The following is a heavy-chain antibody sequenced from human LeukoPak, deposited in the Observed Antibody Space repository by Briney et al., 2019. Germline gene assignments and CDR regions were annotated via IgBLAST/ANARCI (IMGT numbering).Heavy chain of an antibody. CDR2: LKSKTDGGTT. Sequence: PGGSLSLSCAASGFTFKDAWMSWVRQAPGKGLEGVGRLKSKTDGGTTVYASHVKGRFAISSDDYKNTLYLQMNSLKTEDTAVYYCTTGVSSTSYDYWGQGTLVTVSS. CDR1: GFTFKDAW. V-gene: IGHV3-15*01. CDR3: TTGVSSTSYDY. J-gene: IGHJ4*02. D-gene: IGHD2-2*01.